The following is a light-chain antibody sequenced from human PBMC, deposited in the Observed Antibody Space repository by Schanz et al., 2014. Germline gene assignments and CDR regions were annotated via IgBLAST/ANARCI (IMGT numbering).Light chain of an antibody. J-gene: IGLJ1*01. CDR1: SSDVGAYDY. Sequence: QSALTQPASVSGSPGQSIAISCTGTSSDVGAYDYVSWYQQHPGKVPKLMIYDVSNRPSGVSNRFSGSKSGNTASLTISGLQAEDEADYYCSSYTSSSTLGVFGTGTKLTVL. V-gene: IGLV2-14*01. CDR3: SSYTSSSTLGV. CDR2: DVS.